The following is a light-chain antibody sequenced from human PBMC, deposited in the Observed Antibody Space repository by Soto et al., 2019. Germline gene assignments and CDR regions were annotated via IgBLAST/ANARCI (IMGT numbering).Light chain of an antibody. CDR1: QSVNSRF. CDR3: QRYGDSPPNT. CDR2: AAS. J-gene: IGKJ2*01. V-gene: IGKV3-20*01. Sequence: EIVLTQSPGTLSLSPGESATLSCRASQSVNSRFLAWYQHKPGQAPRLLIYAASTRATGIPDRFSGSASGTDFFTLTIGRLEPEDFAVYYCQRYGDSPPNTFGQGTKLEIK.